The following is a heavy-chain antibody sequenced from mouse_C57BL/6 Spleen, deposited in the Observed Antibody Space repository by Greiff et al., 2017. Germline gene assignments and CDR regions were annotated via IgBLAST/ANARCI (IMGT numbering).Heavy chain of an antibody. Sequence: VQLVESGPELVKPGASVKISCKASGYAFSSSWMNWVKQRPGKGLEWIGRIYPGDGDTNYNGKFKGKATLTADKSSSTAYMQLSSLTSEDSAVYFCARGGDGYYGGFAYWGQGTLVTVSA. J-gene: IGHJ3*01. D-gene: IGHD2-3*01. CDR2: IYPGDGDT. V-gene: IGHV1-82*01. CDR1: GYAFSSSW. CDR3: ARGGDGYYGGFAY.